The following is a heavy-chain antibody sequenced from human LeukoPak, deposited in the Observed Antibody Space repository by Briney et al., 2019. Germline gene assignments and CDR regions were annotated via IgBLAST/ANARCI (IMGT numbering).Heavy chain of an antibody. CDR1: GFTFSTYT. V-gene: IGHV3-21*01. D-gene: IGHD2-8*02. CDR3: AREGVLVSSSPLHWFFDL. J-gene: IGHJ2*01. CDR2: VSSSGHYI. Sequence: PGGSLRLSCGPSGFTFSTYTINWVRQAPGKGLEWVSSVSSSGHYIYSADSLKGRFTISRDNDKNLVFLQMTDLRAEDTAVYYCAREGVLVSSSPLHWFFDLGARGTLVTVSS.